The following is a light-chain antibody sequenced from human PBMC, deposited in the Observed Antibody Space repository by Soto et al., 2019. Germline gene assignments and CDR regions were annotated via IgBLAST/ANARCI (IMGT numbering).Light chain of an antibody. CDR2: DVV. CDR3: SSYTSTMTNV. V-gene: IGLV2-14*03. J-gene: IGLJ1*01. Sequence: QSVLTQPASVSGSPGQSITISCTGTSSDVGGFNYVSWYQLRPGTAPKLILYDVVDRPSGVSYRFSGSKSGNTASLTISGLQAADEADYFCSSYTSTMTNVFGSWTKLTVL. CDR1: SSDVGGFNY.